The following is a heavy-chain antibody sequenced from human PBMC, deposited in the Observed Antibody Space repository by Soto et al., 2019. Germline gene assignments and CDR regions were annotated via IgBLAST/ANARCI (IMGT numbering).Heavy chain of an antibody. V-gene: IGHV3-33*01. CDR3: ARGSSSWYVSFDY. D-gene: IGHD6-13*01. CDR1: GFTFSNYA. Sequence: PGGSLRLSCAASGFTFSNYAIHWVRRAPGKGLEWVAVIWYDGRNQYYADSVKGRFTISRDHAKNTLYLQMNSLRADDTAVYYCARGSSSWYVSFDYWGQGILVTVSS. CDR2: IWYDGRNQ. J-gene: IGHJ4*02.